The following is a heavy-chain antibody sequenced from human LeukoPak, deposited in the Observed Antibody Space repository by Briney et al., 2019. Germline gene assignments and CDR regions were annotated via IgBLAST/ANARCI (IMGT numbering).Heavy chain of an antibody. Sequence: PSETLSLTCTVSGGSISSYYWSWIRQPPGKGLEWIGYIYYSGSTNYNPSLKSRVTISVDTSKNQFSLKLSSVTAADTAVYYCARGKLYYDFWSGSSSNWFDPWGQGTLVTVSS. J-gene: IGHJ5*02. CDR3: ARGKLYYDFWSGSSSNWFDP. CDR1: GGSISSYY. D-gene: IGHD3-3*01. V-gene: IGHV4-59*01. CDR2: IYYSGST.